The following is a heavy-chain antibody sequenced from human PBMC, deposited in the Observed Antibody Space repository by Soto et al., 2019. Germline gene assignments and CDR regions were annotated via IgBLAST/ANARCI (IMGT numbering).Heavy chain of an antibody. D-gene: IGHD2-2*01. Sequence: EVQLLESGGGLVQPGGSLRLSCAASGITFTAYAMSWVRQAPGKGLEWVSSISGSGGSTYYADSVKGRLTISRDNSKNRLYLQMNSLRAEDTAVYDCATIIIPAATNFYWGQGTLVTVSS. CDR2: ISGSGGST. CDR3: ATIIIPAATNFY. J-gene: IGHJ4*02. CDR1: GITFTAYA. V-gene: IGHV3-23*01.